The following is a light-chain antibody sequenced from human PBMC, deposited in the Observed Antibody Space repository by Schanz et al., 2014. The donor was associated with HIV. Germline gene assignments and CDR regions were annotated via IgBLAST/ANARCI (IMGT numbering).Light chain of an antibody. CDR3: QQYDSLLT. Sequence: EIVLTQSPVTLSLSPGERATLSCRASQSVSTYLAWYQQKPGQSPRLLIYGASKRATGIPPRFSGSGSGTDFTLTISSLQPDDFATYYCQQYDSLLTFGGGTKVEF. J-gene: IGKJ4*01. CDR1: QSVSTY. V-gene: IGKV3-11*01. CDR2: GAS.